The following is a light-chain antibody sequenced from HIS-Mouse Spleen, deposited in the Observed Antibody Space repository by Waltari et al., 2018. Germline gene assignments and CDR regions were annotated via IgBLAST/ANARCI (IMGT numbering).Light chain of an antibody. CDR3: SLYTSSSTLV. V-gene: IGLV2-18*01. J-gene: IGLJ2*01. CDR1: SSDVGSYNR. CDR2: GVS. Sequence: QSALTQPPSVSGSPGQSVTISCTGTSSDVGSYNRVSWYQQPPGTARQLMIYGVSNRPSGVPDRFSGSKSGNTASLTISGLQAEDEADYYCSLYTSSSTLVFGGGTKLTVL.